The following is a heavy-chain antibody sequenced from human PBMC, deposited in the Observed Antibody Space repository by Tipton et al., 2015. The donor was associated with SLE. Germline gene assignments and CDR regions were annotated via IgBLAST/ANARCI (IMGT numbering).Heavy chain of an antibody. CDR3: ARGIAAAVNWFDP. Sequence: TLSLTCTVSGGSISSGSYYWSWIRQPAGKGLEWIGHIYTSGSTNYNPSLKSRVTISVDTSKNQFSLKLSSVTAADTAVYYCARGIAAAVNWFDPWGQGTLVTVSS. CDR2: IYTSGST. D-gene: IGHD6-13*01. J-gene: IGHJ5*02. V-gene: IGHV4-61*09. CDR1: GGSISSGSYY.